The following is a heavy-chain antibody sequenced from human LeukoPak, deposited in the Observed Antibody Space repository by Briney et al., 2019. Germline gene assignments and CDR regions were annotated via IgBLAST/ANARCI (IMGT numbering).Heavy chain of an antibody. CDR2: INPNGGGT. J-gene: IGHJ4*02. CDR3: ARDPKSLGYCSGGSCSY. D-gene: IGHD2-15*01. Sequence: ASVKVSCKASGYTFTGYYMHWVRQAPGQGLEWMGWINPNGGGTNYAQKFQGRVTMTRDTSISTAYMELSRLRSDDTAVYYCARDPKSLGYCSGGSCSYWGQGTLVTVSS. CDR1: GYTFTGYY. V-gene: IGHV1-2*02.